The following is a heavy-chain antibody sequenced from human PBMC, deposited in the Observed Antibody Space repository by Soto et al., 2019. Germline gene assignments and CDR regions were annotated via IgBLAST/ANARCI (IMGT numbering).Heavy chain of an antibody. CDR3: ARDGSNKPGFYYGMDV. V-gene: IGHV3-33*01. J-gene: IGHJ6*02. CDR2: IWSDGSNK. D-gene: IGHD6-13*01. CDR1: GFTFSSNG. Sequence: GGSLRLSCTASGFTFSSNGMHWVRQAPGKGLEWVAVIWSDGSNKYYADSVKGRFTIFRDNSKSTLYLQMNGLRAEDTAVYYCARDGSNKPGFYYGMDVWGQGTTVTVSS.